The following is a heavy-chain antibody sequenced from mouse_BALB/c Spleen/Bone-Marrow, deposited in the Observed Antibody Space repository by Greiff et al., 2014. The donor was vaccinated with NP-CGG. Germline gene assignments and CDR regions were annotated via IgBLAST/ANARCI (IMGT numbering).Heavy chain of an antibody. CDR2: ISNGGGST. CDR1: GFTFSDYY. Sequence: EVKLMESGGGLVQPGGSLKLSCATSGFTFSDYYMYWVRQTPEKRLEWVAYISNGGGSTYYPDTVKGRFTISRDNAKNTLYLQMSRLKSEDTAMYYCARNAFYRGYAMDYWGQGTSGTVSS. J-gene: IGHJ4*01. CDR3: ARNAFYRGYAMDY. D-gene: IGHD2-12*01. V-gene: IGHV5-12*02.